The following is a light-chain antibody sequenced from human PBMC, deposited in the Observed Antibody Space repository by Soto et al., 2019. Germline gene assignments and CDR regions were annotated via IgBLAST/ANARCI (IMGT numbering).Light chain of an antibody. CDR1: SSNIGAGYD. V-gene: IGLV1-40*01. CDR3: QSYGSSPSANFV. CDR2: GND. J-gene: IGLJ1*01. Sequence: QSVLTQPPSVSGAPGQRVTISCTGNSSNIGAGYDVHWYQQLPGKAPKLLIYGNDNRPSGVPERFSGSKSGTSASLAITGLRADDEADYYCQSYGSSPSANFVFGTGTKVTVL.